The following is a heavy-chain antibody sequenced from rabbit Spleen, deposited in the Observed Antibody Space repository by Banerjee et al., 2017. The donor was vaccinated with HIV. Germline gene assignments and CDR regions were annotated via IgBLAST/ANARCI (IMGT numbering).Heavy chain of an antibody. Sequence: QDQLVEYGGDLVQPGASVTLTCTASGFSFSSSYWISWVRQAPGKGLEWIGCIFCGSDSTYYASWAKGRFTISKTSSTTMTLQMTSLTAADTATYFCARGTSSSGYYSGSLNLWGQGTLVTVS. J-gene: IGHJ4*01. CDR3: ARGTSSSGYYSGSLNL. CDR2: IFCGSDST. D-gene: IGHD1-1*01. V-gene: IGHV1S45*01. CDR1: GFSFSSSYW.